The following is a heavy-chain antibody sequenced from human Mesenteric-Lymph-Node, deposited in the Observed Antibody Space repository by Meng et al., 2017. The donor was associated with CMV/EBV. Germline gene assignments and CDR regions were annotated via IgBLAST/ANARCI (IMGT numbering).Heavy chain of an antibody. D-gene: IGHD2-8*02. CDR1: GGSISSYY. J-gene: IGHJ4*02. CDR2: IYYSGST. CDR3: ARNVYRWGFDY. Sequence: GSLRLSCTVSGGSISSYYWSWIRQPPGKGLEWIGYIYYSGSTNYNPSLKSRVTISVDTSKNQFSLKLSSVTAADTAVYYCARNVYRWGFDYWGQGTLVTVSS. V-gene: IGHV4-59*01.